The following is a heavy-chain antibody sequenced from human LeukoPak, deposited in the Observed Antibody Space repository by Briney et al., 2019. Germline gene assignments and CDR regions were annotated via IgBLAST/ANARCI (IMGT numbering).Heavy chain of an antibody. Sequence: ASVKISCKASGYTFTGYYMHWVRQAPGQGLEWIGRINPNSGGTNYAQKFQGRVTMTRDTSISTAYMELSRLRSDDTAVYYCARGLSNWFDPWGQGTLVTVSS. D-gene: IGHD6-19*01. CDR2: INPNSGGT. CDR1: GYTFTGYY. CDR3: ARGLSNWFDP. J-gene: IGHJ5*02. V-gene: IGHV1-2*06.